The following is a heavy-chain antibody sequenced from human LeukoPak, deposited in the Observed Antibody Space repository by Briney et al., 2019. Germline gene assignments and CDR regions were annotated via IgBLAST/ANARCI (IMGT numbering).Heavy chain of an antibody. CDR2: ITTSGNSI. CDR1: GFTFSSYE. V-gene: IGHV3-48*03. D-gene: IGHD2-21*02. J-gene: IGHJ4*02. CDR3: AREQSRCGGDCNDY. Sequence: GGSLRLSCAASGFTFSSYEMNWVRQAPGKGLELVSYITTSGNSIKYADSVNGRVTASRDNAKTSLYLQMNSLRVEDTAVYYCAREQSRCGGDCNDYWGQGTLVTVSS.